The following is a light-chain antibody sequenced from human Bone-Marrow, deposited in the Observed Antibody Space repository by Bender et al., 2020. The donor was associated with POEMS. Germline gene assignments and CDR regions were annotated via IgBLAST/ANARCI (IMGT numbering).Light chain of an antibody. CDR2: SSS. CDR3: QSYDRSLSGSV. Sequence: APGQRVTLSCTGTSSNIGAGSDVHCYQQLPGTAPKLLIHSSSVRPAGVPDRFSGSKSGPSASLVITGLQAEDEADYYCQSYDRSLSGSVFGGGTKLAVL. CDR1: SSNIGAGSD. J-gene: IGLJ3*02. V-gene: IGLV1-40*01.